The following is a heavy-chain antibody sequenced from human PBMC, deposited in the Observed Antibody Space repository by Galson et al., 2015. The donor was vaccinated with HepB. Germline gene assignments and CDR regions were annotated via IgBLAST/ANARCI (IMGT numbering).Heavy chain of an antibody. Sequence: SLRLSCAASGFTFSSYEMNWVRQAPGKGLEWVSYISSSGSTIYYADSVKGRFTISRDNSKNTLYLQMNSLRAEDTAVYYCAKSFHIVATLGSAFDIWGQGTMVTVSS. CDR2: ISSSGSTI. CDR1: GFTFSSYE. D-gene: IGHD5-12*01. CDR3: AKSFHIVATLGSAFDI. J-gene: IGHJ3*02. V-gene: IGHV3-48*03.